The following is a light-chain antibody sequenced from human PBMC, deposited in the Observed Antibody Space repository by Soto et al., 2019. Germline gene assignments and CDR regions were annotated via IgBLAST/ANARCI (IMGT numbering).Light chain of an antibody. CDR3: QSYDSSLSGV. J-gene: IGLJ2*01. Sequence: QPVLTQPPSVSGAPGQTVTISCTGSSSNIGAGYDVHWYQQLPGTAPKLLIFGNSNRPSGVPDRFSGSKSGTSASLAITGLQAEDEADYYCQSYDSSLSGVFGGGTKLTVL. V-gene: IGLV1-40*01. CDR1: SSNIGAGYD. CDR2: GNS.